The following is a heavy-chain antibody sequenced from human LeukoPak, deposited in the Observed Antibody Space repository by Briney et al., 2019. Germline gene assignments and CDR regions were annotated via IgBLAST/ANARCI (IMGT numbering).Heavy chain of an antibody. D-gene: IGHD6-6*01. CDR1: SGSIISSSYY. V-gene: IGHV4-39*01. Sequence: PSETLSLTCSVSSGSIISSSYYWGWIRQPPGKGLEWIGSIYYSGSTYYNPSLKSRVTISVDTSKNQFSLKLSSVTAADTAVYYCARSVRGGYSSSSLVDYWGQGTLVTVSS. CDR3: ARSVRGGYSSSSLVDY. J-gene: IGHJ4*02. CDR2: IYYSGST.